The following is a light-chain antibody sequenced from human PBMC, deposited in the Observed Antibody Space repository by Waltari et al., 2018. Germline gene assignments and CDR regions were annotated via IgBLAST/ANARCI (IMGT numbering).Light chain of an antibody. V-gene: IGKV3-20*01. Sequence: IVLSPSPDTLHLSPAERATLPCRASQSVSSISLVCLQPRPGQAPRLVIYGTSNRATGFPDSFSGSGSGTDFTLTISRLEPEDFAMYYCQQYDGSVLTFGGGTKVEL. CDR3: QQYDGSVLT. CDR1: QSVSSIS. CDR2: GTS. J-gene: IGKJ4*01.